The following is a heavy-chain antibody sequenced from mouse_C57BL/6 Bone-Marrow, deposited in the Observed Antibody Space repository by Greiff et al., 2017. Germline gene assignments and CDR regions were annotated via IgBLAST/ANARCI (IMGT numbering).Heavy chain of an antibody. D-gene: IGHD1-1*01. CDR2: INPSSGYT. Sequence: VQLQQSGAELAKPGASVKLSCKASGYTFTSYWMHWVKQRPGQGLEWIGYINPSSGYTKYNQKFKDKATLTADKSSSTAYMQLSSLTYEDSAVYYCAGAIYYYGSSYPPYAMDYWGQGTSVTVSS. CDR1: GYTFTSYW. J-gene: IGHJ4*01. V-gene: IGHV1-7*01. CDR3: AGAIYYYGSSYPPYAMDY.